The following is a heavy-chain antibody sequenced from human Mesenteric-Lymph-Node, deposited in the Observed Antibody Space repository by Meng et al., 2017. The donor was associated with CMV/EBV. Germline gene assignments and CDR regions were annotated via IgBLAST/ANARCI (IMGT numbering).Heavy chain of an antibody. V-gene: IGHV3-23*01. Sequence: GESLKISCTASGFTFSNYAMSWVRQAPGKGLEWVSAITGSGDTTWYIDPVRGRFTISRDNSKNTLFVQMNSLGAEDTAMYFCAKDSTDKYGPPDCWGQGTLVTVSS. J-gene: IGHJ4*02. D-gene: IGHD3-10*01. CDR2: ITGSGDTT. CDR1: GFTFSNYA. CDR3: AKDSTDKYGPPDC.